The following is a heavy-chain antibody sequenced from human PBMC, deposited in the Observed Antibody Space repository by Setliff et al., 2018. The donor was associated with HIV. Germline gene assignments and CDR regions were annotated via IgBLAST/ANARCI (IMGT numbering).Heavy chain of an antibody. D-gene: IGHD5-18*01. CDR3: ARQVGSQYSYWAYYFDS. CDR2: LYHSGTN. V-gene: IGHV4-38-2*01. Sequence: SETLSLTCAVSGYSISSGYFWGWIRQPPGKGLEWIGSLYHSGTNFYNPSLKSRVTISLDTSTNRFSLKLNSVTAADTAIYYCARQVGSQYSYWAYYFDSWGQGALVAVSS. J-gene: IGHJ4*02. CDR1: GYSISSGYF.